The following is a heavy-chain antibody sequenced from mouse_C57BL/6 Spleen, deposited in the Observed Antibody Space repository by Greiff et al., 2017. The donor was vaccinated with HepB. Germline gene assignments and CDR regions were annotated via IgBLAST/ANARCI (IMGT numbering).Heavy chain of an antibody. J-gene: IGHJ4*01. CDR3: TTTVVAFYAMDY. D-gene: IGHD1-1*01. V-gene: IGHV6-3*01. Sequence: LQQSGGGLVQPGGSMKLSCVASGFTFSNYWMNWVRQSPEKGLEWVAQIRLKSDNYATHYAESVKGRFTISRDDSKSSVYLQMNNLRAEDTGIYYCTTTVVAFYAMDYWGQGTSVTVSS. CDR1: GFTFSNYW. CDR2: IRLKSDNYAT.